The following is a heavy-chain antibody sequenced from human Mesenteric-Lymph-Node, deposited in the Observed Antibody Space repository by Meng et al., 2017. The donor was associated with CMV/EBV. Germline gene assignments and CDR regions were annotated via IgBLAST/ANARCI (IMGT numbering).Heavy chain of an antibody. D-gene: IGHD4-11*01. V-gene: IGHV4-59*01. CDR3: ARDLGVTNSGDWFDP. Sequence: SETLSLTCTVSGGSISNYHWSWIRQPPGKGLEWIGHVYDSGSTNNNPSLKSRVTISIDTSKNQFSLKLRSVTAADTAVYYCARDLGVTNSGDWFDPWGQGTLVTVSS. J-gene: IGHJ5*02. CDR2: VYDSGST. CDR1: GGSISNYH.